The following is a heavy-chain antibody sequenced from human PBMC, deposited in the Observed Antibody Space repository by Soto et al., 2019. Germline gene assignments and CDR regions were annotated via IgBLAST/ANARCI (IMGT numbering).Heavy chain of an antibody. J-gene: IGHJ6*02. V-gene: IGHV3-23*01. CDR1: GFTFSSYA. D-gene: IGHD1-1*01. Sequence: EVQLLESGGGLVQPRGSLRLSCAASGFTFSSYAMTWVRQAPGKGLEWVSTISGSGGNTYFADSVKGRFTISRDNSKNTLHLQMSSLRAEDTAIYYCAKDQKGGNYYYYGMDVWGQGTTVTVSS. CDR3: AKDQKGGNYYYYGMDV. CDR2: ISGSGGNT.